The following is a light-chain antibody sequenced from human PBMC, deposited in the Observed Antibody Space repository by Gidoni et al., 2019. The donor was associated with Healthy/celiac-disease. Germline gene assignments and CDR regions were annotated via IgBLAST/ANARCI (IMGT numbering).Light chain of an antibody. CDR3: QQYYTSVA. V-gene: IGKV4-1*01. Sequence: IVMTQSPDSLAVSLGARATINCKSSQSVLYSSNNKNYLAWYQQKPGQPPKLLIYWASTRESGVPDRFSGSGSGTDFTLTISSLQAEDVAVYYCQQYYTSVAFGQGTKVEIK. CDR2: WAS. J-gene: IGKJ1*01. CDR1: QSVLYSSNNKNY.